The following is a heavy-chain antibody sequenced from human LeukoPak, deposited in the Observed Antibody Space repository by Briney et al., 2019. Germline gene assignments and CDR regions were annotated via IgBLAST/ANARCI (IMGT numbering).Heavy chain of an antibody. J-gene: IGHJ6*04. D-gene: IGHD2-2*01. Sequence: GGSLRLSCAASGFTFSSYGMHWVRQAPGKGLEGVAVIWYDGSNKYYADSVKGRFTISRDNSKNTLYLQMNSLRAEGTAVYYCARVSAAAGNCMDVWGKGTTVTVSS. CDR2: IWYDGSNK. CDR1: GFTFSSYG. CDR3: ARVSAAAGNCMDV. V-gene: IGHV3-33*01.